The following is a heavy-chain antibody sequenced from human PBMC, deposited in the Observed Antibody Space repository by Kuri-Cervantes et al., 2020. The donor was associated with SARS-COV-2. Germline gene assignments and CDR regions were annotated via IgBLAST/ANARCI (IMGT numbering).Heavy chain of an antibody. D-gene: IGHD2-2*01. CDR2: INHSGST. CDR1: GGSFSGYY. V-gene: IGHV4-34*09. CDR3: AKGWGGYCSSTSCYYYYYGMDV. J-gene: IGHJ6*02. Sequence: SQTLSLTCAVYGGSFSGYYWSWIRQPPGKGLEWIGEINHSGSTNYNPSLKSRVTISVDTSKNQFSLKLSSVTATDTAVYYCAKGWGGYCSSTSCYYYYYGMDVWGQGTTVTVSS.